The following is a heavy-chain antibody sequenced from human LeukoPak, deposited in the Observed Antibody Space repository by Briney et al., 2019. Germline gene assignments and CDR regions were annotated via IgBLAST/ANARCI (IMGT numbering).Heavy chain of an antibody. D-gene: IGHD6-13*01. CDR1: GFTFSNAY. Sequence: PGGSLRLSCAASGFTFSNAYMSWVRQAPGKGLEWVGRIKTETDGGTTDFAAPVKGRCTISRDDSKNTLYLQMNSLKTEDTAVYYCTTYASSWAWFDPWGQGTLVTVSS. J-gene: IGHJ5*02. CDR2: IKTETDGGTT. V-gene: IGHV3-15*01. CDR3: TTYASSWAWFDP.